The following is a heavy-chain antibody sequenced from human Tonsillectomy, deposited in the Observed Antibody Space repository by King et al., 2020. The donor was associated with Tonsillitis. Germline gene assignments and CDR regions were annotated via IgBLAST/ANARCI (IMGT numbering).Heavy chain of an antibody. Sequence: VQLVESGGGVVQPGRSLRLSCTASGFTFTTFGMHWVRQAPGKGLEWVAVISYDGSNKYYADSVKGRFTISRDKSKNTLFLQMNSLRAEDTAVHYCAKDGERYCSNTSCFGGARVVGMDFWGQGTTVSVSS. D-gene: IGHD2-2*01. V-gene: IGHV3-30*18. CDR1: GFTFTTFG. CDR3: AKDGERYCSNTSCFGGARVVGMDF. CDR2: ISYDGSNK. J-gene: IGHJ6*02.